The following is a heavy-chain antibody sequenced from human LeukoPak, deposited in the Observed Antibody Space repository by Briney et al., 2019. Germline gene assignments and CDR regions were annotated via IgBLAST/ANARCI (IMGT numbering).Heavy chain of an antibody. J-gene: IGHJ6*02. CDR1: GYTVISNY. CDR3: ARDPSLPYCSGGSCYSHYYYYGMDV. V-gene: IGHV3-53*01. D-gene: IGHD2-15*01. Sequence: GGSLRLSCAASGYTVISNYMSWVRQAPGKGLEWVSVIYSGGSTYYADSVKGRFTISRDNSKNTLYLQMNSLRAEDTAVYYCARDPSLPYCSGGSCYSHYYYYGMDVWGQGTTVTVSS. CDR2: IYSGGST.